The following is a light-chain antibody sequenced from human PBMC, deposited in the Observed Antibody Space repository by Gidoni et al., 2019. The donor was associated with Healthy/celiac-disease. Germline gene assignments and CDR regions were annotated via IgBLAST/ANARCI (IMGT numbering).Light chain of an antibody. Sequence: DIQMTQSPSSLSASVGDRDTITCRASQSISSYLNWYQQKPGKAPKLLIYAASSLQSGVPSRFSGSRSGTDFTLTISSLQPEDFATYYCQQSYSTPCSFGQGTKLEIK. CDR3: QQSYSTPCS. V-gene: IGKV1-39*01. CDR2: AAS. J-gene: IGKJ2*04. CDR1: QSISSY.